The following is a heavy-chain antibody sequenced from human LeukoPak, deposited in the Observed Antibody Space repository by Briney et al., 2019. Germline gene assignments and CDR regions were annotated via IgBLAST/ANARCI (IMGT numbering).Heavy chain of an antibody. CDR2: ISYDGSNK. CDR3: AKDLSPLVWFVSGSDAFDI. D-gene: IGHD3-10*01. J-gene: IGHJ3*02. CDR1: GFTFSSNW. Sequence: GGSLRLSCAASGFTFSSNWMSWVRQAPGKGLEWVAVISYDGSNKYYADSVKGRFTISRDNSKNTLYLQMNSLRVEDTAVYYCAKDLSPLVWFVSGSDAFDIWGQGTMVTVSS. V-gene: IGHV3-30*18.